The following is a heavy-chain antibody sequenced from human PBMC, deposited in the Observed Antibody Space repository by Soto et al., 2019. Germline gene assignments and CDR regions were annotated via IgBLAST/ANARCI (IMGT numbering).Heavy chain of an antibody. V-gene: IGHV1-2*02. CDR3: ARDNTMVRGVINWFDP. D-gene: IGHD3-10*01. CDR2: INPNSDGT. J-gene: IGHJ5*02. CDR1: GYTFTGYY. Sequence: GASVKDSCKASGYTFTGYYMHCVRQAPGQGLEWMGWINPNSDGTNYAQKFQGRVTMPRDTSISTAYMELSRLSSDDTAVYYCARDNTMVRGVINWFDPWGQGTLVTVSS.